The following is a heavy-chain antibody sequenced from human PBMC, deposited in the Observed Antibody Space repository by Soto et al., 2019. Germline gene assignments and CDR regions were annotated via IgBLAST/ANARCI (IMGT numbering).Heavy chain of an antibody. D-gene: IGHD2-15*01. CDR3: ARVWYFNWFDP. Sequence: QVQLVQSGAEVKKPGASVKVSCKASGYTFTGYYMHWVRQAPGQGLEWMGWINPNSGGTNYEQKCQGRVTMTRDTSISTAYMELSRLRSDDTAVYYCARVWYFNWFDPWGQGTLVTVSS. J-gene: IGHJ5*02. CDR1: GYTFTGYY. CDR2: INPNSGGT. V-gene: IGHV1-2*02.